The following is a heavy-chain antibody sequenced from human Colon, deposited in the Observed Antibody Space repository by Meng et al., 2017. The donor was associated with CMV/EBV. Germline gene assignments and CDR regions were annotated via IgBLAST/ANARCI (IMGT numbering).Heavy chain of an antibody. Sequence: SETLSLTCTVSDGSINTYYWSWIRQPPGKGLEWIGYISYSGRTNYNPSLKSRVTLSIDTSKNQFSLKVSSVTAADTAVYYCARARGYSYGLTYYYGMDVWGQGTTVTVSS. CDR2: ISYSGRT. D-gene: IGHD5-18*01. CDR3: ARARGYSYGLTYYYGMDV. J-gene: IGHJ6*02. V-gene: IGHV4-59*01. CDR1: DGSINTYY.